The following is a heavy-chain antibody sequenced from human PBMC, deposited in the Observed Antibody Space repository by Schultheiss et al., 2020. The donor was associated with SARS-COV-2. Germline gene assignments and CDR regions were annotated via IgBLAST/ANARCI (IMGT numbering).Heavy chain of an antibody. CDR3: AKDRGWNDVEQAFDI. CDR2: ISSSSSTI. Sequence: GESLKISCAASGFTFSSYAMSWVRQAPGKGLEWVSYISSSSSTIYYADSVKGRFTISRDNSKNTLYLQMNSLRAEDTAVYYCAKDRGWNDVEQAFDIWGQGTMVTVSS. V-gene: IGHV3-23*01. CDR1: GFTFSSYA. D-gene: IGHD1-1*01. J-gene: IGHJ3*02.